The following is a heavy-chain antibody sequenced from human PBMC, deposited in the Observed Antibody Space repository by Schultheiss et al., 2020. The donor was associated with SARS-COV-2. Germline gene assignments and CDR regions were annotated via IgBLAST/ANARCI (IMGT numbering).Heavy chain of an antibody. J-gene: IGHJ6*02. Sequence: SETLSLTCSVSGGSIRSYYWSWIRQHPGKGLEWIGYIYYSGSTYYNPSLKSRVTISVDTSKNQFSLKLSSVTAADTAVYYCARADCSSTTCYTRGGLNYYYGMDVWGQGTTVTVSS. CDR1: GGSIRSYY. CDR2: IYYSGST. V-gene: IGHV4-59*12. CDR3: ARADCSSTTCYTRGGLNYYYGMDV. D-gene: IGHD2-2*02.